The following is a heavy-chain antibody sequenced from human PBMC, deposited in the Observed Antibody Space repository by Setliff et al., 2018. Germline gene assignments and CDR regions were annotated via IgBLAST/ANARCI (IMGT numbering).Heavy chain of an antibody. J-gene: IGHJ6*03. CDR1: GYTFNTFG. V-gene: IGHV1-18*01. CDR3: ARSPPNRGVGQGHYMDV. CDR2: ISPYNGDT. Sequence: ASVKVSCKTSGYTFNTFGISWVRRAPGQGLDWMGWISPYNGDTKSAQKFQGRVTMTIXXXXXXXXXXXXXXTSDDTAVYYCARSPPNRGVGQGHYMDVWGIGTMVTVSS. D-gene: IGHD3-10*01.